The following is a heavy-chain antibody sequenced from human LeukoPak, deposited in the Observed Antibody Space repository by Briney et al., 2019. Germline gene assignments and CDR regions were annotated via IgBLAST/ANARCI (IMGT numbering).Heavy chain of an antibody. CDR3: ARDSGHGGIFDY. D-gene: IGHD3-16*01. CDR2: SSTHGSDE. J-gene: IGHJ4*02. CDR1: GFTFTSLP. V-gene: IGHV3-30*04. Sequence: GGSLRLPCAASGFTFTSLPLHWVRQAPGKGLEWVAVSSTHGSDEYYADSVKGRFTVSRDNVKNSLYLQVNSLRAEDTAVYYCARDSGHGGIFDYWGQGTLVTVSS.